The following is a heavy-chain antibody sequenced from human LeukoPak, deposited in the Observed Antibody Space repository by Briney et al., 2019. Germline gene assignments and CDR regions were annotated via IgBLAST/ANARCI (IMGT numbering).Heavy chain of an antibody. Sequence: NPSETLSLTCTVSGGSISSYYWSWIRQPPGKGLEWIGYIYYSGSTNYNPSLKSRVTISVDTSKNQFSLKLSSVTAADTAVYYCARESSYGSPGAFDIWGQGTMVTVSS. J-gene: IGHJ3*02. CDR1: GGSISSYY. V-gene: IGHV4-59*01. D-gene: IGHD5-18*01. CDR3: ARESSYGSPGAFDI. CDR2: IYYSGST.